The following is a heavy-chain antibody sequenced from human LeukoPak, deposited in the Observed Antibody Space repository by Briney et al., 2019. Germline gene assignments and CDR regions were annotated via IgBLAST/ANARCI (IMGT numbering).Heavy chain of an antibody. Sequence: ASVKVSCKASRGTFINYAISWVRQAPGQGLEWMGGIIPIFGTANYAQKFQGRVTITADESTSTAYMELSSLRSEDTAVYYCARDRPGRYCSSARCYTASPFDPWGQGTLVTVSS. D-gene: IGHD2-2*02. CDR3: ARDRPGRYCSSARCYTASPFDP. V-gene: IGHV1-69*13. CDR2: IIPIFGTA. CDR1: RGTFINYA. J-gene: IGHJ5*02.